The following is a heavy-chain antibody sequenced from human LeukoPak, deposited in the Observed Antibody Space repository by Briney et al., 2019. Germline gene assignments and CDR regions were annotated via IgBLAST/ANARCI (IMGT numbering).Heavy chain of an antibody. D-gene: IGHD6-6*01. Sequence: KVSFKASGYTFTGYYMHWVRQAPGQGLEWMGRIIPILGIANYAQKFQGRVTITADKSTSTAYMELSSLRSEDTAVYYCARALSSLSIAARPRGMDVWGQGTTVTVSS. CDR3: ARALSSLSIAARPRGMDV. J-gene: IGHJ6*02. CDR1: GYTFTGYY. CDR2: IIPILGIA. V-gene: IGHV1-69*04.